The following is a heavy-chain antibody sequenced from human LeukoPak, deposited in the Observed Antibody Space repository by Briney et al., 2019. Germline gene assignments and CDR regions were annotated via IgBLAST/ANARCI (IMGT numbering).Heavy chain of an antibody. V-gene: IGHV3-23*01. CDR1: EFTFSNYA. CDR3: AKGIYSSGWSYFDY. D-gene: IGHD6-19*01. J-gene: IGHJ4*01. Sequence: GGSLRLSCAASEFTFSNYAMSWVRQAPGKGLEWVSGIGGRDGNTYYADSVKGRFTISRDNSKNTLYLQMNSLRAEDTAVYYCAKGIYSSGWSYFDYWGHGTLVTVSS. CDR2: IGGRDGNT.